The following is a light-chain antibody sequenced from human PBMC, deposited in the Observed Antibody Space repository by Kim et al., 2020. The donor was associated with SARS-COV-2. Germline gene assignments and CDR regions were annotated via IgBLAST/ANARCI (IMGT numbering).Light chain of an antibody. CDR2: TTN. CDR1: RNNVGNCG. CDR3: SSWDSSLNAWV. V-gene: IGLV10-54*04. Sequence: STPTSTGDRNNVGNCGAASLQQPQGPPPTLLSSTTNYRPSAISERFSASRSGNAASLTITGLQPEDEADYYCSSWDSSLNAWVFGGGTQLTVL. J-gene: IGLJ3*02.